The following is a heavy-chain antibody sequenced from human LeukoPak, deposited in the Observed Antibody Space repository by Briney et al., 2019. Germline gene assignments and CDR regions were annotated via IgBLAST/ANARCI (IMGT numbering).Heavy chain of an antibody. D-gene: IGHD6-13*01. CDR2: ISYDGSSK. J-gene: IGHJ3*02. CDR1: GFTFSSYA. Sequence: GGSLRLSCAASGFTFSSYAMHWARQAPGKGLEWVAVISYDGSSKYYADSVKGRFTISRDNAKNSLYLQMNSLRAEDTAVYYCARDRIAAAGPPGVLDIWGQGTMVTVSS. V-gene: IGHV3-30-3*01. CDR3: ARDRIAAAGPPGVLDI.